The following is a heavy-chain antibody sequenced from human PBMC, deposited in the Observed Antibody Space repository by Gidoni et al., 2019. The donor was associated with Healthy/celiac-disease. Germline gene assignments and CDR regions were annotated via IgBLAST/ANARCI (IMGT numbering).Heavy chain of an antibody. D-gene: IGHD3-10*01. J-gene: IGHJ5*02. CDR3: AKDHMVRGVIISWWFDP. CDR1: GFTFSSYA. V-gene: IGHV3-23*04. Sequence: EVQLVESGGGLVQPGGSLRLSCAASGFTFSSYAMSWVRQAPGKGLGWVSAISGSGGSTYYADSVKGRFTISRDNSKNTLYLQMNSLRAEDTAVYYCAKDHMVRGVIISWWFDPWGQGTLVTVSS. CDR2: ISGSGGST.